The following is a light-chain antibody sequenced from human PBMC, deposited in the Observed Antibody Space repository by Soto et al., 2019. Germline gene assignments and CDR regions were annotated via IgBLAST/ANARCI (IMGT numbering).Light chain of an antibody. CDR1: SSDVGSYHY. V-gene: IGLV2-14*01. CDR3: SSYTSGRDAYV. CDR2: EVS. Sequence: QSVLTQPASVSGSPGQSITISCTGTSSDVGSYHYVSWFQQHPGKAPKLIIFEVSDRPSGVSTRFSGSKSGDTASLTISGLQADDEADYYCSSYTSGRDAYVFGGGTKVTVL. J-gene: IGLJ1*01.